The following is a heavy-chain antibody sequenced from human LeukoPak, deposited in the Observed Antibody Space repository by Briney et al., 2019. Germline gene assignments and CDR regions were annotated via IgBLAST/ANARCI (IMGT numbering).Heavy chain of an antibody. CDR3: TRLVDGYSYGREFDY. Sequence: PGGSLRLSCAASGFTFSGSAMHWVRQASGKGLEWVGRIRSKANSYATAYAASVKGRFTISRDDSKNTAYLQMNSLKTEDTAVYYCTRLVDGYSYGREFDYWGQGTLVTVSS. V-gene: IGHV3-73*01. CDR2: IRSKANSYAT. D-gene: IGHD5-18*01. J-gene: IGHJ4*02. CDR1: GFTFSGSA.